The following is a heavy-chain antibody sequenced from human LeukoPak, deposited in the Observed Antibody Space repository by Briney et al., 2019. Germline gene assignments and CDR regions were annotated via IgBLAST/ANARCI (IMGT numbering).Heavy chain of an antibody. J-gene: IGHJ5*02. CDR3: ARVLVGTTVTTLPPGWFDP. Sequence: SETLSLTCAVYGGSFSGYYWSWIRQPPGKGLEWIGEINHSGSTNYNPSLKSRATISVDTSKNQFSLKLSSVTAADTAVYYCARVLVGTTVTTLPPGWFDPWGQGTLVTVSS. D-gene: IGHD4-17*01. V-gene: IGHV4-34*01. CDR2: INHSGST. CDR1: GGSFSGYY.